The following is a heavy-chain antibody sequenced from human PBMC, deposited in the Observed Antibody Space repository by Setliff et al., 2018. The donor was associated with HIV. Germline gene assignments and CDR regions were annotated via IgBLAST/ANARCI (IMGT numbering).Heavy chain of an antibody. CDR1: GASITSPSYY. V-gene: IGHV4-61*09. Sequence: SETLSLTCTVSGASITSPSYYWGWIRQPPGKGLQWIGHIYTSGSTNYNPSLKSRVTISVDTSKNQFSLKLSSVTAADTAMYYCAREEDYNFWSGYDWFDPWGQGTLVTVSS. D-gene: IGHD3-3*01. J-gene: IGHJ5*02. CDR2: IYTSGST. CDR3: AREEDYNFWSGYDWFDP.